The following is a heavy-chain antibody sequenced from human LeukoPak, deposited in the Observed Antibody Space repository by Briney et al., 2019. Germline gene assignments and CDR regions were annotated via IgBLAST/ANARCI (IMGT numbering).Heavy chain of an antibody. J-gene: IGHJ4*02. CDR3: ARVGSGWGEIDY. CDR2: INHSGST. CDR1: GGSISSSNW. V-gene: IGHV4-4*02. D-gene: IGHD6-19*01. Sequence: SETLSLTCAVSGGSISSSNWWSWVRQPPGKGLEWIGEINHSGSTNYNPSLKSRVTISVDTSKNQFSLKLSSVTAADTAVYYCARVGSGWGEIDYWGQGTLVTVSS.